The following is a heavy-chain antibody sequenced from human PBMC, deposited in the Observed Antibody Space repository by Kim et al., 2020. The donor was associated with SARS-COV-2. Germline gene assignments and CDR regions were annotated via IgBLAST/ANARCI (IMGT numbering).Heavy chain of an antibody. V-gene: IGHV4-59*08. CDR1: GASTGIHY. CDR2: ISWTGAT. Sequence: SETLSLTCTVSGASTGIHYWSWIRQPPGKGLEWIAYISWTGATNYNPSLTSRATLSIDTSQNLLLLSLTPVTSADPAIYYFAKHHLYGIHTYSYWFAPW. CDR3: AKHHLYGIHTYSYWFAP. J-gene: IGHJ5*02. D-gene: IGHD2-15*01.